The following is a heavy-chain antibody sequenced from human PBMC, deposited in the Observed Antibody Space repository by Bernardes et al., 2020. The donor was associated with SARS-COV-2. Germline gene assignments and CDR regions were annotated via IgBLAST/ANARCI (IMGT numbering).Heavy chain of an antibody. Sequence: ASVKVSCRAYGYTFTDYYIHWLRQAPGQGLEWMGWVYPPTGRTEYSQKFKGRVTLTRDTAINTAYMEVNRLNFDDTAVYYCGAVTYSQYDDFDFWGQGTMVTVFS. CDR1: GYTFTDYY. J-gene: IGHJ3*01. CDR3: GAVTYSQYDDFDF. D-gene: IGHD4-4*01. V-gene: IGHV1-2*02. CDR2: VYPPTGRT.